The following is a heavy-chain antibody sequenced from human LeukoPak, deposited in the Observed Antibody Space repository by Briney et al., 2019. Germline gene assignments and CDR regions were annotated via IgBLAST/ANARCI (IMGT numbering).Heavy chain of an antibody. D-gene: IGHD1-14*01. CDR2: LLGNGGGI. CDR3: AKDRIPDNRFSLDF. Sequence: GGCLRLSYAPSGFTLSTYAIDWVLRAPGGGLEWVLVLLGNGGGIYSAHSVKGRFTISRDNYKNPLYLKMSSLRAEDTAVYYCAKDRIPDNRFSLDFWGQGTLVTVSS. V-gene: IGHV3-23*01. CDR1: GFTLSTYA. J-gene: IGHJ4*02.